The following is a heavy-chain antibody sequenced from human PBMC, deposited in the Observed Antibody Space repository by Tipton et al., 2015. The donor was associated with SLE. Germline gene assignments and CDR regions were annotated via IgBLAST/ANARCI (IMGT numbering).Heavy chain of an antibody. D-gene: IGHD3-10*01. V-gene: IGHV4-34*01. CDR1: GGSFSGYY. CDR2: INQSGEINHSGST. J-gene: IGHJ4*02. CDR3: ARGGSRGFDY. Sequence: TLSLTCAVYGGSFSGYYWTWIRQTPGKGLEWIGEINQSGEINHSGSTNYNPPLKSRVTISVDTSRNQLSLKLSSVTAADTAVYYCARGGSRGFDYWGQGTLVTVSS.